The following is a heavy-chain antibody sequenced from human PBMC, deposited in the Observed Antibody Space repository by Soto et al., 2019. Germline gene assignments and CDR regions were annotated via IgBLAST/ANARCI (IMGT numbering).Heavy chain of an antibody. CDR2: VFYTGFT. V-gene: IGHV4-39*01. CDR3: ATSQKGYNWNYFDH. J-gene: IGHJ4*02. D-gene: IGHD1-20*01. CDR1: GASISGSYYY. Sequence: SETLSLTCAVSGASISGSYYYWAWLRQSPGKGPEWIGSVFYTGFTSYSPSLESRVSVSVDTSKSQFSLKLSAVTAADTAVYYCATSQKGYNWNYFDHWGQGALVTVSS.